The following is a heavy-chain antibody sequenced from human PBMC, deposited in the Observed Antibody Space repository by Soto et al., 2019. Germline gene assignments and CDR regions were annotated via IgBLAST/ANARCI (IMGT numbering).Heavy chain of an antibody. J-gene: IGHJ4*02. CDR2: ISRDGSSK. D-gene: IGHD2-8*01. CDR3: ARSRNGAVPDSINF. CDR1: GFTFSRYA. Sequence: QVHLVESGGGVVQPGGSLRLSCAASGFTFSRYAMHWVRQAPGEGLEWVAVISRDGSSKYYGDSVKGRFTVSRDNSNNTLYLSMTSLRPDDTAVFYCARSRNGAVPDSINFWGQGTLVTV. V-gene: IGHV3-30-3*01.